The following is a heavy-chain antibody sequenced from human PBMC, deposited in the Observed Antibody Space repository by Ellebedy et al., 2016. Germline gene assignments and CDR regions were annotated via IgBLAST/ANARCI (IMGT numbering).Heavy chain of an antibody. CDR1: GGTFSSYA. CDR3: ARAGLVPAVGKGPDYYYYMDV. CDR2: IIPIFGTA. Sequence: SVKVSXKASGGTFSSYAISWVRQAPGQGLEWMGGIIPIFGTANYAQKFQGRVTITADESTSTAYMELSSLRSEDTAVYYCARAGLVPAVGKGPDYYYYMDVWGKGTTVTVSS. J-gene: IGHJ6*03. D-gene: IGHD2-2*01. V-gene: IGHV1-69*13.